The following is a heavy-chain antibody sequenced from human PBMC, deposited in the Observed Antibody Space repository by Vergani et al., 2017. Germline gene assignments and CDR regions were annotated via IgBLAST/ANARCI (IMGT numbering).Heavy chain of an antibody. D-gene: IGHD3-22*01. CDR1: GYSFTSYW. J-gene: IGHJ4*02. CDR2: IYPGDSDT. V-gene: IGHV5-51*01. CDR3: ARHYHDSSGNLGY. Sequence: EVQLVQSGAEVKKPGESLKISCKGSGYSFTSYWIGWVRQRPGKGLEWLGIIYPGDSDTRYSPSFQGQVTISADKSISTAYLQWRSLKASDTAMYDCARHYHDSSGNLGYWGQGSLVTVSS.